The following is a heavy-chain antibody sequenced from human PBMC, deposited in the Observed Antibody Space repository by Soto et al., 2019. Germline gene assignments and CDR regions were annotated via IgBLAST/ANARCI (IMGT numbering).Heavy chain of an antibody. CDR3: ARSSSWQDNWFDP. D-gene: IGHD6-13*01. CDR2: INHSGST. Sequence: SETLSLTCAVYGGSFSGYYWSWIRQPPGKGLEWIGEINHSGSTNYNPSLKSRVTISVDTSKNQFSLKLSSVTAADTAVYYCARSSSWQDNWFDPWGQGTLVTVSS. V-gene: IGHV4-34*01. J-gene: IGHJ5*02. CDR1: GGSFSGYY.